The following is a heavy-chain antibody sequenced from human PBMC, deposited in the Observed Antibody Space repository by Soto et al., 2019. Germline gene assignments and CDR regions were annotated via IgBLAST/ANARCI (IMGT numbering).Heavy chain of an antibody. CDR3: ARVRDSSGWYKSDY. CDR2: IWYDGSNK. J-gene: IGHJ4*02. Sequence: GGSLRLSCAASGFTFSSYGMHWVRQAPGKGLEWVAVIWYDGSNKYYADSVKGRFTISRDNSKNTLYLQMNSLRAEDTAVYYCARVRDSSGWYKSDYWGQGTLVTVSS. CDR1: GFTFSSYG. D-gene: IGHD6-19*01. V-gene: IGHV3-33*01.